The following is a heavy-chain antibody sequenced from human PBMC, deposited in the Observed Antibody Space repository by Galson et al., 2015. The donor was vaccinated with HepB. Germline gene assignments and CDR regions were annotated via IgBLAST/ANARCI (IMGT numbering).Heavy chain of an antibody. CDR2: FDPEDGET. V-gene: IGHV1-24*01. Sequence: SVKVSCKVSGYTLTKLSMHWVRPPPGKGLEWKGGFDPEDGETIYAQKFQRRLTMSEDTSADTADMGRSSLSSDDTTVYSCATLRDCAGTGCYRQTWPMDPWGQGTLVTVSS. D-gene: IGHD2-2*01. J-gene: IGHJ5*02. CDR1: GYTLTKLS. CDR3: ATLRDCAGTGCYRQTWPMDP.